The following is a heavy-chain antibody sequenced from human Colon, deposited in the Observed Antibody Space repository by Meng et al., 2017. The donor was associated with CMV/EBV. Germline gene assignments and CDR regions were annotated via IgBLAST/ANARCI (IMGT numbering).Heavy chain of an antibody. Sequence: GESLKISCAASGFTFTTYSMAWVRQAPGTGLEWVSIVHSGDSRTQYADSVKGRFTISRDDSKSTVHLQMSSLRAEDTATYYCAKWRGYGNGMDVWGQGTTVTVSS. CDR2: VHSGDSRT. V-gene: IGHV3-23*03. CDR3: AKWRGYGNGMDV. D-gene: IGHD2-15*01. CDR1: GFTFTTYS. J-gene: IGHJ6*02.